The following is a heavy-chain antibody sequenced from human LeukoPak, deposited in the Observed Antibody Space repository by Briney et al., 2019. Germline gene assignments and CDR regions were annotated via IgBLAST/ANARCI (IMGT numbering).Heavy chain of an antibody. Sequence: SETLSLTCTVSGGSISSSSYYWGWIRQPPEKGLDWIGSIYYSGSTYYNPSLKSRVTISVDTSKNRFSLKLSSVTAADTAVFYCASLRERSYYARGFDYWGQGTLVTVSS. CDR1: GGSISSSSYY. J-gene: IGHJ4*02. CDR2: IYYSGST. V-gene: IGHV4-39*01. D-gene: IGHD1-26*01. CDR3: ASLRERSYYARGFDY.